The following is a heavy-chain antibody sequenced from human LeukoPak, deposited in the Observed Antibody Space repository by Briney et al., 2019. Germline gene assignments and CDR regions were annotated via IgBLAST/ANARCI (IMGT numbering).Heavy chain of an antibody. CDR1: GYTFIYYW. CDR3: ARHAGVGSTSPLDY. Sequence: HGESLKISCKASGYTFIYYWIGWVRQMPGKGLEWMGIIYPGDSDTKYSPSFQGQVTISADKSMNTAYLQWTSLEAADTAMYYCARHAGVGSTSPLDYWGQGTLVTVSS. J-gene: IGHJ4*02. CDR2: IYPGDSDT. D-gene: IGHD2-2*01. V-gene: IGHV5-51*01.